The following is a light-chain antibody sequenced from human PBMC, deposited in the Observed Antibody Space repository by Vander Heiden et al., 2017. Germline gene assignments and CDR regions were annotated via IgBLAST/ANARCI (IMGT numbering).Light chain of an antibody. V-gene: IGLV2-23*02. J-gene: IGLJ2*01. CDR2: EVS. CDR1: SSDVGSYNF. Sequence: QSALTQPASVSGSPGPSITISCTGTSSDVGSYNFVYWYQQHPGKAPKLMIYEVSKRPSGVSNRFSGSKSGNTASLTISGLQAEDEADYYCCSYAGSRTLVFGGGTELTVL. CDR3: CSYAGSRTLV.